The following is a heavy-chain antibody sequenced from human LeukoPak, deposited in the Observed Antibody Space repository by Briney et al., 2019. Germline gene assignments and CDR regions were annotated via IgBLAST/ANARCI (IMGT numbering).Heavy chain of an antibody. Sequence: GGSLRLSCAASGFPLSSYAMSWVRQVPGKGLEWVSATSSSDDGTYHADSVKGRFTISRDNSKNTVYLQMNSLRTEDTAVYYCARSLTMVRAYDYWGQGTLVTVSS. V-gene: IGHV3-23*01. D-gene: IGHD3-10*01. CDR1: GFPLSSYA. CDR2: TSSSDDGT. CDR3: ARSLTMVRAYDY. J-gene: IGHJ4*02.